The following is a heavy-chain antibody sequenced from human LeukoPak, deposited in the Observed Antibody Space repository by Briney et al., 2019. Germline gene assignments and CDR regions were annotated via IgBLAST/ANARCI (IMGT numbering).Heavy chain of an antibody. D-gene: IGHD3-16*01. V-gene: IGHV3-53*01. J-gene: IGHJ3*02. CDR2: IYSGGST. CDR1: GFTVSNNY. Sequence: GGSLRLSCTASGFTVSNNYVNWVRQAPGKGLEWVSVIYSGGSTYYADSVKGRFTISGDNPKNTLYLQMNSLRVEDTAVYYCARDALTDYSRAFDIWGQGTMVTVSS. CDR3: ARDALTDYSRAFDI.